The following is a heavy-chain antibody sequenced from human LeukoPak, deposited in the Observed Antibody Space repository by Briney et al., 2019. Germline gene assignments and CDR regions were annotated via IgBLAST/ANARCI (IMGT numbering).Heavy chain of an antibody. V-gene: IGHV1-58*01. CDR1: GFTFTSSA. D-gene: IGHD1-26*01. Sequence: SVKVSCKASGFTFTSSAVQWVRQARGQRLEWIGWIVVGSGNTNYAQKFQERVTITKDMSTSTAYVELSSLRSEDTAVYYCAAGRGSYGWYYYGMDVWGQGTTVTVSS. CDR2: IVVGSGNT. CDR3: AAGRGSYGWYYYGMDV. J-gene: IGHJ6*02.